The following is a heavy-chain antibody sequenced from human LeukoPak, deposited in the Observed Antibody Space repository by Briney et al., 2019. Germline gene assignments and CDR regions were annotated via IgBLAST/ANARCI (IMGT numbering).Heavy chain of an antibody. CDR2: MSFDGSHT. CDR1: GFTFSSYG. CDR3: AKERVDWRFFDY. Sequence: GGSLRLSCAASGFTFSSYGMHWVRQAPGKGLEWVAVMSFDGSHTYYADSVKCRFTISRDNSKNTLYLQMNSLRAEDTAVYYCAKERVDWRFFDYWGQGTLVTVSS. D-gene: IGHD3-9*01. J-gene: IGHJ4*02. V-gene: IGHV3-30*18.